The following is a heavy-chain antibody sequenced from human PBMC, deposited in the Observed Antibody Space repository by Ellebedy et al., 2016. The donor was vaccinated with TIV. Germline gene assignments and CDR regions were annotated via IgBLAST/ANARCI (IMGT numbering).Heavy chain of an antibody. CDR1: GFTFSCCA. Sequence: GESLKIPCAASGFTFSCCAMSCVRQTPGKGLEWVSVISNSGDTTYADYVKGRFTISRDNSKDPLFLQMNSLRAEDTGVYYCAAEAWWRLDSWGQGTLVTVSS. CDR3: AAEAWWRLDS. CDR2: ISNSGDTT. D-gene: IGHD2-15*01. V-gene: IGHV3-23*01. J-gene: IGHJ4*02.